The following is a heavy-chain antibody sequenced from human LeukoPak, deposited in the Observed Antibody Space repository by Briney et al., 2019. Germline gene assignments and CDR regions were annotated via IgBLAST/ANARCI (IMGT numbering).Heavy chain of an antibody. J-gene: IGHJ4*02. D-gene: IGHD4-17*01. Sequence: GGSLRLSCAASGFTFSGSAMHWVRQASGKGLEWVGRIRSKANSYATAYAASVKGRFTISRDDSKNTAYLQMNSLKTEDTAVYYCTRPTPAGDGDYVGYWGQGTLVTVSS. CDR2: IRSKANSYAT. V-gene: IGHV3-73*01. CDR1: GFTFSGSA. CDR3: TRPTPAGDGDYVGY.